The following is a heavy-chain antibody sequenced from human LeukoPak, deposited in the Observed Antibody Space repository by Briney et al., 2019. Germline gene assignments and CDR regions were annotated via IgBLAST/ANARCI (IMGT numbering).Heavy chain of an antibody. J-gene: IGHJ5*02. Sequence: SETLSLTCTVSGDSISSTNSYWGWIRQPPGKGLEWIGSIYYSGSTYYNPSLKSRVTISVDTSKNQFSLKLSSVTAADTAVYYCARYFDWLSIAWFDPWGQGTLVTVSS. CDR1: GDSISSTNSY. CDR2: IYYSGST. CDR3: ARYFDWLSIAWFDP. V-gene: IGHV4-39*01. D-gene: IGHD3-9*01.